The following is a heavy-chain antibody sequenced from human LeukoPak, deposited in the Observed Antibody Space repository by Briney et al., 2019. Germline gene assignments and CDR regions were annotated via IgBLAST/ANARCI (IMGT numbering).Heavy chain of an antibody. D-gene: IGHD5-24*01. V-gene: IGHV4-39*02. J-gene: IGHJ4*02. CDR1: GGSISSSSYF. CDR2: IFHTGIT. Sequence: SETLSLTCTVSGGSISSSSYFWDWIRQPPGKGLEWIGSIFHTGITYYNPSLRSRVTMSLDTSKNQFSLKLSSVTAADTAVYYCAREGWQGRDFDYWGQGTLVTVSS. CDR3: AREGWQGRDFDY.